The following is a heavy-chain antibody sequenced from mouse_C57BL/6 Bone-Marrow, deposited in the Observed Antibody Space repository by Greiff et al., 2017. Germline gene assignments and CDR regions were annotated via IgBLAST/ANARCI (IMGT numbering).Heavy chain of an antibody. CDR1: GFTFSDYG. CDR3: ARSFYYYGSSYGAMDY. V-gene: IGHV5-15*01. CDR2: ISNLAYSI. J-gene: IGHJ4*01. D-gene: IGHD1-1*01. Sequence: EVNVVESGGGLVQPGGSLKLSCAASGFTFSDYGMAWVRQAPRKGPEWVAFISNLAYSIYYADTVTGRFTISRENAKNTLYLEMSSLRSEDTAMYYCARSFYYYGSSYGAMDYWGQGTSVTVSS.